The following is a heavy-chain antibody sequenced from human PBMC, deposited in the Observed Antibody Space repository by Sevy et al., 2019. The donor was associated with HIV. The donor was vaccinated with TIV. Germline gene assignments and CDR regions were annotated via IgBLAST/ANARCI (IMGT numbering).Heavy chain of an antibody. V-gene: IGHV1-24*01. CDR3: ATSSNDDYQLLTFDY. D-gene: IGHD2-2*01. Sequence: ASVKVSCKVSGYTLTELSMHWVRQAPGKGLEWMGGFDPEDGETIYAQKFQGRVTMTEDTSTVTAYMELSSLRSEDTAVYYCATSSNDDYQLLTFDYWGQGTLVTVSS. CDR1: GYTLTELS. J-gene: IGHJ4*02. CDR2: FDPEDGET.